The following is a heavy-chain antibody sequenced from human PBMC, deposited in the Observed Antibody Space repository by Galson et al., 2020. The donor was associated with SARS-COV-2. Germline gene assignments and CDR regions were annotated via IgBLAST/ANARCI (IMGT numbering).Heavy chain of an antibody. V-gene: IGHV4-59*13. CDR3: ARAAQTYYDFWSGYYNAPNFDY. CDR1: GGSISSYY. Sequence: SQTLSLTCTVSGGSISSYYWSWIRQPPGKGLEWIGYIYYSGSTTYNPSLKSRVTISVDTSKNQFSLKLSSVTAADTAVYYCARAAQTYYDFWSGYYNAPNFDYWGQGTLVTVSS. J-gene: IGHJ4*02. CDR2: IYYSGST. D-gene: IGHD3-3*01.